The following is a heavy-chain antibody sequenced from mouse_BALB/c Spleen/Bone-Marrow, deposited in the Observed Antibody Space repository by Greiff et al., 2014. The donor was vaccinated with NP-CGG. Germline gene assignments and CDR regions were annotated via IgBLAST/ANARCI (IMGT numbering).Heavy chain of an antibody. CDR2: IYPYNGGT. CDR1: GYTFTDHN. V-gene: IGHV1S29*02. Sequence: EVQRVESGPELVKPGASVKISCKASGYTFTDHNMHWVKQSHGKSLEWIGYIYPYNGGTAYNQKFKSKATLTVDNSSSTAYMELRSLTSEDSAVYYCSSPYGNYGAWFAYWGQGTLVTVSA. CDR3: SSPYGNYGAWFAY. J-gene: IGHJ3*01. D-gene: IGHD2-1*01.